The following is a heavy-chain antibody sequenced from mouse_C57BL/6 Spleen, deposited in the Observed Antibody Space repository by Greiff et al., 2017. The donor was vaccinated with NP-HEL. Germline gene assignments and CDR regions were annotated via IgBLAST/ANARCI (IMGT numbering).Heavy chain of an antibody. CDR3: ARFYYGSSYDYFDY. J-gene: IGHJ2*01. CDR2: ISDGGSYT. D-gene: IGHD1-1*01. Sequence: DVMLVESGGGLVKPGGSLKLSCAASGFTFSSYAMSWVRQTPEKRLEWVATISDGGSYTYYPDNVKGRFTISRDNAKNNLYLQMSHLKSEDTAMYYCARFYYGSSYDYFDYWGQGTTLTVSS. CDR1: GFTFSSYA. V-gene: IGHV5-4*03.